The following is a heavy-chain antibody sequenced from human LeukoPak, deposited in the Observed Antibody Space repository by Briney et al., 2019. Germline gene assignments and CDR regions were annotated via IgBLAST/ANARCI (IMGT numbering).Heavy chain of an antibody. CDR2: INPSGGST. CDR3: ARGSPNYYDSSGYLGY. D-gene: IGHD3-22*01. V-gene: IGHV1-46*01. Sequence: ASVKVSCKASGYTFTSYYMHWVRQSPGQGLEWMGIINPSGGSTSYAQKFQGRVTMTRDTSTSTVYMELSSLRSEDTAVYYCARGSPNYYDSSGYLGYWGQGTLVTVSS. CDR1: GYTFTSYY. J-gene: IGHJ4*02.